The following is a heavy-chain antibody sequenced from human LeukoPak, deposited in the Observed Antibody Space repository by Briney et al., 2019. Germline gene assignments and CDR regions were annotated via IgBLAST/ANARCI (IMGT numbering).Heavy chain of an antibody. CDR2: IYTSGST. Sequence: PSETLSLTCTVSGGSISSGSYYWSWIRQPAGKGLEWIGRIYTSGSTNYNPSLKSRVTISVDTSKNQSSLKLSSVTAADTAVYYCAKGGNVLRFLEWYPPHWYFDLWGRGTLVTVSS. D-gene: IGHD3-3*01. J-gene: IGHJ2*01. CDR1: GGSISSGSYY. CDR3: AKGGNVLRFLEWYPPHWYFDL. V-gene: IGHV4-61*02.